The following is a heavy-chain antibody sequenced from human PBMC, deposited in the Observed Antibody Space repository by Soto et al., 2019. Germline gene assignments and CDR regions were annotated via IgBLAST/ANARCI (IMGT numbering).Heavy chain of an antibody. CDR3: ARQSNDFWSGYFRRGWFDS. V-gene: IGHV5-51*01. CDR2: IYPDDSDT. J-gene: IGHJ5*01. CDR1: GYKFTNYW. D-gene: IGHD3-3*01. Sequence: EVQLVQSATELKKPGEPLKIFCKGSGYKFTNYWIGWVRQMPGKGLEWMGIIYPDDSDTRYGPAFQGQVTISVDTSISTAYLQWSSLKASDTATYYCARQSNDFWSGYFRRGWFDSWGQGTQVTVSS.